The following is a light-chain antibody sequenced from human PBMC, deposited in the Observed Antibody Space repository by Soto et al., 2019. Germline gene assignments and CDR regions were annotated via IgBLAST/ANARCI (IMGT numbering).Light chain of an antibody. CDR3: QQYYGWT. V-gene: IGKV1-5*01. CDR2: DAS. Sequence: DIQMTQSPSTLSASVGDRVTITCRASQSINNWLAWYQQKPGRAPKLLIYDASSLQSGVPSRFSGSGFGTEFTLTISSLQPDDFATYYCQQYYGWTFGQGTKVEVK. CDR1: QSINNW. J-gene: IGKJ1*01.